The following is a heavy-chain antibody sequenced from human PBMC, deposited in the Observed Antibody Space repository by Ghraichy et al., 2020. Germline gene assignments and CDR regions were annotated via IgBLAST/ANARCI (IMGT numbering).Heavy chain of an antibody. V-gene: IGHV3-23*01. J-gene: IGHJ4*02. CDR2: ISDSADST. D-gene: IGHD3-22*01. CDR3: AKDLHYDTSGPFDF. CDR1: GFTFSSYA. Sequence: LSLTCAASGFTFSSYAMSWVRQAPGKGLEWVSAISDSADSTYYADSVKGRFTISRHNSQNTLYLQMNSLRAEDTAVYFCAKDLHYDTSGPFDFWGQGTLVTVSS.